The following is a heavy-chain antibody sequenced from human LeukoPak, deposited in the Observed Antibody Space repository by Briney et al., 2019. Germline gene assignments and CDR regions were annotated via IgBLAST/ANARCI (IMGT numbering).Heavy chain of an antibody. D-gene: IGHD1-26*01. J-gene: IGHJ4*02. CDR2: ISSSGSTI. CDR1: GFTLSSYE. Sequence: PGRTLRLSRAASGFTLSSYEMNWVPQAPGKGLVWVSYISSSGSTIYYADSVKGRFTISRDNAKNSLYLQMNSLRAEDTAVYYCARHSPVPYAEWGQGTLVTVSS. V-gene: IGHV3-48*03. CDR3: ARHSPVPYAE.